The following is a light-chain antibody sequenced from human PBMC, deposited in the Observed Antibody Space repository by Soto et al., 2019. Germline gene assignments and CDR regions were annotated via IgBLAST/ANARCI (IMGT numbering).Light chain of an antibody. Sequence: QSVLTQPASVSGSPGQSITISCTATSSDLGTYNLVSWYQHHPDKAPKLIIYEDTQWPSGVSHRFSGSKSGNTASLTISGLQAEDEADYYCCSFAGAGTFVFGPGTQLTVL. CDR2: EDT. CDR3: CSFAGAGTFV. J-gene: IGLJ1*01. CDR1: SSDLGTYNL. V-gene: IGLV2-23*01.